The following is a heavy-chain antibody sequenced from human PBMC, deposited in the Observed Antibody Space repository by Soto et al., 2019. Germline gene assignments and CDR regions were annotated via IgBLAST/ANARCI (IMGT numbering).Heavy chain of an antibody. Sequence: LRLSCAASGFTFSSYAMSWVRQAPGKGLEWVSAISGSGGSTYYADSVKGRFTISRDNSKNTLYLQMNSLRAEDTAVYYCAKDMLPCSSTSCYHYYGMDVWGQGTTVTVSS. CDR3: AKDMLPCSSTSCYHYYGMDV. V-gene: IGHV3-23*01. D-gene: IGHD2-2*01. CDR2: ISGSGGST. CDR1: GFTFSSYA. J-gene: IGHJ6*02.